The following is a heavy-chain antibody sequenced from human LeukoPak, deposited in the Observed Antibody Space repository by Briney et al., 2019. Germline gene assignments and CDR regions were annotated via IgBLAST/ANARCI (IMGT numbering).Heavy chain of an antibody. CDR2: IYYSGST. V-gene: IGHV4-30-4*08. CDR3: AGARGLYCSSTSCYAGAFDI. J-gene: IGHJ3*02. D-gene: IGHD2-2*01. Sequence: KPSQTLSLTCTVSGGSISSGDYYWSWIRQPPGKGLEWIGYIYYSGSTYYNPSLKSRVTISVDTSKNQFSLKLSSVTAADTAVYYCAGARGLYCSSTSCYAGAFDIWGQGTMVTVSS. CDR1: GGSISSGDYY.